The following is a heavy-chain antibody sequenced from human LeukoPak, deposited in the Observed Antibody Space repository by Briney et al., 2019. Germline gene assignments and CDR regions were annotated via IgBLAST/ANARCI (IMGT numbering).Heavy chain of an antibody. Sequence: SVKVSCKVSGYTLTELSMHWVRQAPGQGLEWMGGIIPIFGTANYAQKFQGRVTITADESTSTAYMELSSLRSEDTAVYYCARGSIAVAGPDYYYYYGMDVWGQGTTVTVSS. CDR1: GYTLTELS. CDR2: IIPIFGTA. V-gene: IGHV1-69*13. D-gene: IGHD6-19*01. CDR3: ARGSIAVAGPDYYYYYGMDV. J-gene: IGHJ6*02.